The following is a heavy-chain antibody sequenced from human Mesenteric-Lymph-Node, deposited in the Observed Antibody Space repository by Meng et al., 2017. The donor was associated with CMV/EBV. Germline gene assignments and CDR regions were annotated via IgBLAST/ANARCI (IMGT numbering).Heavy chain of an antibody. CDR3: ARSVYYYYYGMDV. J-gene: IGHJ6*02. V-gene: IGHV4-59*01. CDR1: GDSIKSSY. CDR2: IHHIGNT. Sequence: SETLSLTCSVSGDSIKSSYWAWIRQPPGKTLEWIGDIHHIGNTNYNPSLKSRVTMSVDTSRNQFSLKMTSVTAADTAVYYCARSVYYYYYGMDVWGQGTTVTVSS.